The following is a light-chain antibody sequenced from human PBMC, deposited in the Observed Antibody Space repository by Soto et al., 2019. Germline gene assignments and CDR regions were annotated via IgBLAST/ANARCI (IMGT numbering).Light chain of an antibody. Sequence: EIVMTQSPATLSVSPGERATLSCRASQSVSNNLAWYQQKPGQAPRLLIYGASARATGIPARFSGSGSGTEFTLTINNLQSEDFAVYYCQQYRNWPRTFGQGTKVDIK. CDR3: QQYRNWPRT. CDR1: QSVSNN. V-gene: IGKV3-15*01. CDR2: GAS. J-gene: IGKJ1*01.